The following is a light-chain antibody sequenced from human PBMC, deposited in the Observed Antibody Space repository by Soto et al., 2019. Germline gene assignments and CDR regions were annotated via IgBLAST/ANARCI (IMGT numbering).Light chain of an antibody. CDR3: QQYNNWPPWT. CDR2: GAS. Sequence: DIVITHPPATLVVSPVERATLSWMASQSVSSNLAWYQQKPGQAPRLLIYGASTRATRIPARFSGSGSGTEFTLTIRSLQSEDFAVYYCQQYNNWPPWTCGKGNMGDIK. CDR1: QSVSSN. J-gene: IGKJ1*01. V-gene: IGKV3-15*01.